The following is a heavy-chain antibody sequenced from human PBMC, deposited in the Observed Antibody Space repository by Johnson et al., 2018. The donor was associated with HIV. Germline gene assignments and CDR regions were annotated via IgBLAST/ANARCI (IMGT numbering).Heavy chain of an antibody. V-gene: IGHV3-13*01. CDR1: GFTFSSYD. CDR3: ARVQIISGFNWHYYEISIDAVDI. J-gene: IGHJ3*02. CDR2: IGTAGET. D-gene: IGHD3-22*01. Sequence: VQLVESGGGLVQPGGSLRLSCAASGFTFSSYDMHWVRQATGKGLEWVSAIGTAGETYYPGSVTGLFTISRDHAKHSLYLQMNSLRAEDTAVYYCARVQIISGFNWHYYEISIDAVDIWGQGTMVTVSS.